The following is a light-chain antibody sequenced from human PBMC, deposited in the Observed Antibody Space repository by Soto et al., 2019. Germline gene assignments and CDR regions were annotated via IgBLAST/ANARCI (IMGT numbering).Light chain of an antibody. Sequence: QSVLTQCRSVSGSPGQSVTISCTGTSSDVGGYNYVSWYQHHPDRAPKVMICDVSKRPSGVPDRFSGSKSGNTASLTVSGLQAEDESHYYCSSSTSSDTLIFGGGTK. CDR1: SSDVGGYNY. CDR3: SSSTSSDTLI. V-gene: IGLV2-11*01. CDR2: DVS. J-gene: IGLJ2*01.